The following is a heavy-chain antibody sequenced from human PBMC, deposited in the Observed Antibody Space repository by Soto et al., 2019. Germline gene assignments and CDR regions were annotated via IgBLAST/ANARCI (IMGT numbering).Heavy chain of an antibody. J-gene: IGHJ4*02. CDR2: IWYDGSNK. V-gene: IGHV3-33*01. D-gene: IGHD6-19*01. CDR3: ARDRGITRHLAVAGYFDY. CDR1: GFTFSSYG. Sequence: GGSLRLSCAASGFTFSSYGMHWVRQAPGKGLEWVAVIWYDGSNKYYADSVKGRFTISRDNSNNTLYLQMNSLRAEDTAVYYCARDRGITRHLAVAGYFDYWGQGTLVTVSS.